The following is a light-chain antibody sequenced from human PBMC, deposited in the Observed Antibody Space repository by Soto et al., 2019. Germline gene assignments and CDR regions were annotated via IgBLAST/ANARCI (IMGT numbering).Light chain of an antibody. CDR3: CSYAGSNNLL. CDR2: EGS. CDR1: SSDVGAYNL. Sequence: QSALTQPASVSGSPEQSITISCTGTSSDVGAYNLVSWYQQHPGKAPRLIIYEGSKRPSGISHRFSGSKSDNTASLTISGLRAEDEAHYHCCSYAGSNNLLFGGGTKLTVL. V-gene: IGLV2-23*01. J-gene: IGLJ3*02.